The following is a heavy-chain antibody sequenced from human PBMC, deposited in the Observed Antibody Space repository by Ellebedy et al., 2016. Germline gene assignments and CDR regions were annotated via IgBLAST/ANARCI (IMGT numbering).Heavy chain of an antibody. CDR3: ARGLSSGYDYFYYYMDV. Sequence: SETLSLTXTVSGGSVTSGDFYWSWIRQPATKRLEWIGRIFSGGSTNYNPSLNSRVSMSLDTAKSQFSLNLSSVTAADTAVYYCARGLSSGYDYFYYYMDVWGEGTTVTVAS. V-gene: IGHV4-61*02. CDR2: IFSGGST. D-gene: IGHD6-25*01. J-gene: IGHJ6*03. CDR1: GGSVTSGDFY.